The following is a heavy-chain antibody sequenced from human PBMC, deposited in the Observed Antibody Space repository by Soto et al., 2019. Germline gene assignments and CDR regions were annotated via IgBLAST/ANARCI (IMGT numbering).Heavy chain of an antibody. Sequence: SETLSLTCAFSGGSISSGGYSLSWIRQPPGKGLEWIGYIYHSGSTYYNPSLKSRVTISVDKSKNQFSLKLSSVTAADTAVYYCARDIVLVPAAPHAFDIWGQGTMVTVSS. J-gene: IGHJ3*02. CDR2: IYHSGST. CDR3: ARDIVLVPAAPHAFDI. CDR1: GGSISSGGYS. V-gene: IGHV4-30-2*01. D-gene: IGHD2-2*01.